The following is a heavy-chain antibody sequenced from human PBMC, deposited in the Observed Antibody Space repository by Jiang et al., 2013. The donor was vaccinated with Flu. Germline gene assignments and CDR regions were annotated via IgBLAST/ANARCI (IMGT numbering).Heavy chain of an antibody. V-gene: IGHV3-74*01. CDR3: ARHLGGLDP. J-gene: IGHJ5*02. D-gene: IGHD1-26*01. Sequence: VQLVESGGGLVQPGGSLRLSCEASGITIRSYWMHWVRQVPGKGLMWVARINSDGRTTRYADSVKSRFTISRDNAKSTVFLQMKSLRPEDTAVYFCARHLGGLDPWGQGTLVTVSS. CDR2: INSDGRTT. CDR1: GITIRSYW.